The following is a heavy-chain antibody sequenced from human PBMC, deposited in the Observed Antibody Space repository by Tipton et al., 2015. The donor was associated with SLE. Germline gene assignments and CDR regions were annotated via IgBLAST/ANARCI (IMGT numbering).Heavy chain of an antibody. Sequence: SLRLSCAVSGIPVSGNYMSWVRQVPGKGLVWVSRINSDGSTTGYADSVKGRFTISRDNAKNTLFLQMNSLRAEDTAVYYCARDYNHRYFYYGMDVWGQGTTVTVS. CDR2: INSDGSTT. J-gene: IGHJ6*02. D-gene: IGHD1-1*01. V-gene: IGHV3-74*01. CDR3: ARDYNHRYFYYGMDV. CDR1: GIPVSGNY.